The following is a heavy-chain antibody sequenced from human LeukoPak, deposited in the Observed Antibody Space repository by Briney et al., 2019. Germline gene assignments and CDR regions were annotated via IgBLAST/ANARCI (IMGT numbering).Heavy chain of an antibody. Sequence: PGGSLRLSCVASGFTFGKYWMSWVRQAPGKGLEWVANIKLDGSEKNYVDSVKGRFTISRDNSKNTLYLQMNSLRAEDTAVYYCASDGSDTAMVNWGQGTLVTVSS. V-gene: IGHV3-7*03. CDR2: IKLDGSEK. CDR1: GFTFGKYW. J-gene: IGHJ4*02. D-gene: IGHD5-18*01. CDR3: ASDGSDTAMVN.